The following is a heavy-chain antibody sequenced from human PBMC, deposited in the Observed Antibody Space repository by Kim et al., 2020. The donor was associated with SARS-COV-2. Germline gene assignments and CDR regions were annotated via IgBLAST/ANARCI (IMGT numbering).Heavy chain of an antibody. J-gene: IGHJ4*02. D-gene: IGHD6-13*01. CDR2: INHSGST. V-gene: IGHV4-34*01. CDR3: VRKGGLRRSSNPPDY. CDR1: GGPFSGHH. Sequence: SETLSLTCAVYGGPFSGHHWGWIRQFPGKGLEWIGEINHSGSTNYNPSLRSRITMSADASKKQFSLQLRSMTAADTAVYYCVRKGGLRRSSNPPDYWGQGTLVTVSS.